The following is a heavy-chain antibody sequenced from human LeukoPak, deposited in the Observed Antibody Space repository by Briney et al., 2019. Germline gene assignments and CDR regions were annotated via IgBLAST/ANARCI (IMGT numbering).Heavy chain of an antibody. CDR2: IFGNGRTT. Sequence: GGSLRLSCAASGFTFSTYAMSWVRQAPGKGLEWVSAIFGNGRTTYSADSVKGRFTISRDNSKNTLYLQMDSLRAEDTAVYYCAKDSAAVGGPTTDWGQGTLVTVSS. J-gene: IGHJ4*02. V-gene: IGHV3-23*01. CDR3: AKDSAAVGGPTTD. CDR1: GFTFSTYA. D-gene: IGHD6-13*01.